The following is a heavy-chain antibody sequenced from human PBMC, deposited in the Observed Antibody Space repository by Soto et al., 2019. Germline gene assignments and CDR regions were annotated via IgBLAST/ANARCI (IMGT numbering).Heavy chain of an antibody. D-gene: IGHD1-26*01. CDR2: IWYDGTNK. CDR1: GFSFGDYG. V-gene: IGHV3-33*01. J-gene: IGHJ3*02. Sequence: QAELVESGGRVVQPGKSLRLSCAASGFSFGDYGMHWVRQVPGKGLEWVAVIWYDGTNKYYGEFVKGRFAISRDNSKNTLYLQMNSLRGDDTAVYYCVRDVLVGAYRVGALDIWGQGTMVTVSS. CDR3: VRDVLVGAYRVGALDI.